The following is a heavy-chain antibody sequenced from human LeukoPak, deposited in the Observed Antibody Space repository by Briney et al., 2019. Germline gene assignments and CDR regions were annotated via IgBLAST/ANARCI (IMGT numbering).Heavy chain of an antibody. Sequence: SVKVSCKASGGTFSSYAISWVRQAPGQGLEWMGGIIPIFGTANYAQKFQGRVTITADESTSTAYMELSSLRSEDTAVYYCAKTVRARLLFWGYFDYWGQGTLVTVSS. CDR2: IIPIFGTA. V-gene: IGHV1-69*13. CDR3: AKTVRARLLFWGYFDY. J-gene: IGHJ4*02. D-gene: IGHD3-10*01. CDR1: GGTFSSYA.